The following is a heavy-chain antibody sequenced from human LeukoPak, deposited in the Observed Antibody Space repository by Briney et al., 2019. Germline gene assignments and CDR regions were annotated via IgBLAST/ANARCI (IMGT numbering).Heavy chain of an antibody. V-gene: IGHV3-11*01. CDR1: GITLSDHY. J-gene: IGHJ5*02. CDR3: ARIHRSNWFDP. D-gene: IGHD5-18*01. Sequence: GGSLRLSCAASGITLSDHYMSWIRQAPGKGPEWVSYITTGGRTMYSADSVRGRFTISGDNDKTSLYLQMNSLRADDTAVYFCARIHRSNWFDPWGQGTLVTVSS. CDR2: ITTGGRTM.